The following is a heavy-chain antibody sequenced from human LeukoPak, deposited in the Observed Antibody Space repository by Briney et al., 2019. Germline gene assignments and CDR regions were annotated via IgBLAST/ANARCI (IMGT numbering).Heavy chain of an antibody. Sequence: PSETLSLTCTVSGGSFSNYYCNWIRQPPGKGLERIGYISYSGSTNYNPSLKSRVTISVDTSKHQFSLKLSSMTAADTAVYYCARGLNWFDYWGQGTLVTVSS. CDR3: ARGLNWFDY. D-gene: IGHD3-16*01. CDR1: GGSFSNYY. V-gene: IGHV4-59*13. CDR2: ISYSGST. J-gene: IGHJ5*01.